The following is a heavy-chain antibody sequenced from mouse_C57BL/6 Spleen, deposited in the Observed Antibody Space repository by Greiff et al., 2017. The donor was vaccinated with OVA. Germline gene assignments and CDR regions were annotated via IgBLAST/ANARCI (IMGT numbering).Heavy chain of an antibody. CDR3: ARERYDYDVGPWFAY. Sequence: EVQLVESGPELVKPGDSVKISCKASGYSFTGYFMNWVMQSHGKSLEWIGRINLYNGDTFYNQKFKGKATLTVDKSSSTAHMELRSLTSEDSAVYYCARERYDYDVGPWFAYWGQGTLVTVSA. J-gene: IGHJ3*01. CDR2: INLYNGDT. D-gene: IGHD2-4*01. V-gene: IGHV1-20*01. CDR1: GYSFTGYF.